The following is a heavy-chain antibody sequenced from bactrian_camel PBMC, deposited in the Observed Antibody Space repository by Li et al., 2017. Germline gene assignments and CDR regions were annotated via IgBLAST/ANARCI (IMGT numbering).Heavy chain of an antibody. CDR1: EDTYSEYDGSTPYNC. CDR3: ATLISWWHPAYKY. V-gene: IGHV3S53*01. Sequence: HVQLVESGGGSVQAGGPLRLSCSASEDTYSEYDGSTPYNCMGWFRQSPGKEREGVATVKSDGETNYAEFVAGRFTISRDIAKNTLYLQMNSLKSEDTALYYCATLISWWHPAYKYWGQGTQVTVS. CDR2: VKSDGET. J-gene: IGHJ4*01. D-gene: IGHD7*01.